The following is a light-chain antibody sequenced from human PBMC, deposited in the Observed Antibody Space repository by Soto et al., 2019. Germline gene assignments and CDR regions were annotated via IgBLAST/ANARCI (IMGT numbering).Light chain of an antibody. CDR1: QSVSSNY. V-gene: IGKV3-20*01. CDR2: GAS. CDR3: PHYGSSPPWT. Sequence: EIVLTQSPGTLSLSPGERATLSCRASQSVSSNYLAWYHQRPGQAPRLLIYGASSRATGIPDRFNGSGSGTDFTLTISRLEPEDFAVYYCPHYGSSPPWTFGHGTKVEIK. J-gene: IGKJ1*01.